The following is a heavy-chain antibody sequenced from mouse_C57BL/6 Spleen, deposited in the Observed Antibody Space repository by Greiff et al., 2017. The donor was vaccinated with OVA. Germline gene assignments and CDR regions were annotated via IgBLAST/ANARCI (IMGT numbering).Heavy chain of an antibody. CDR2: IYPGSGST. J-gene: IGHJ3*01. CDR3: ANYDYDGAGFAY. V-gene: IGHV1-55*01. D-gene: IGHD2-4*01. CDR1: GYTFTSYW. Sequence: QVQLQQPGAELVKPGASVKMSCKASGYTFTSYWITWVKQRPGQGLEWIGDIYPGSGSTNYNEKFKSKATLTVDTSSSTAYMQLSSLTSEDSAVYYCANYDYDGAGFAYWGQGTLVTVSA.